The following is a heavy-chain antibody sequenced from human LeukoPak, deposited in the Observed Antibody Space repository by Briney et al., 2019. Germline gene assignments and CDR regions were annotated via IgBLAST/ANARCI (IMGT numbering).Heavy chain of an antibody. V-gene: IGHV4-34*01. Sequence: SETLSLTCAVYGGSFSGYYWSWIRLPPGKGLERIGEINHSGSTNYNPSLKSRVTISVDTSKNQFSLKLSSVTAADTAVYYCARGLGAYWFDPWGQGTLVTVSS. CDR2: INHSGST. J-gene: IGHJ5*02. CDR3: ARGLGAYWFDP. CDR1: GGSFSGYY.